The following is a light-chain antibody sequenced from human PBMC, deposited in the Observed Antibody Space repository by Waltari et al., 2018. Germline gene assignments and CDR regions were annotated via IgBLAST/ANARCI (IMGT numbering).Light chain of an antibody. J-gene: IGLJ2*01. V-gene: IGLV1-40*01. CDR3: HSYDRSLDGVV. CDR2: NGA. CDR1: SSNIGADYG. Sequence: QSVLTQPPSVSGAPGQTVTISCTGSSSNIGADYGVHWYQQLPGTAPKLLIDNGAKRPSGVPDRFSGSRSGTSASLAITGLQSEDEADYFCHSYDRSLDGVVFGGGTKLTVL.